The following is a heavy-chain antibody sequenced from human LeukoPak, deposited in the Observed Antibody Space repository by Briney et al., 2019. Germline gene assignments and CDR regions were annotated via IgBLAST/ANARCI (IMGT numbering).Heavy chain of an antibody. CDR3: ARELLVRDAFDI. CDR1: GYTFTSYD. CDR2: MNPNSGST. J-gene: IGHJ3*02. Sequence: ASVKVSCKASGYTFTSYDINWVRQATGQGLEWMGWMNPNSGSTGYAQKFQGRVTMTRNTFISTAYMELSSLRSEDTAVYYCARELLVRDAFDIWGQGTMVTVSS. V-gene: IGHV1-8*01. D-gene: IGHD1-26*01.